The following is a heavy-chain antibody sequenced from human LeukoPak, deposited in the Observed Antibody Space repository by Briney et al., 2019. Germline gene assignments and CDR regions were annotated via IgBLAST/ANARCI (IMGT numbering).Heavy chain of an antibody. CDR2: ISYDGSNK. V-gene: IGHV3-30*04. Sequence: GRSLRLSCAASGFTFSSYAMHWVRQAPGKGLEWVAAISYDGSNKYSADSVKGRFTISRDNSKNTLYLQMNSLRADDTAVYYCAGVDAAMPGAFDIWGQGTTVTVSS. CDR3: AGVDAAMPGAFDI. J-gene: IGHJ3*02. D-gene: IGHD5-18*01. CDR1: GFTFSSYA.